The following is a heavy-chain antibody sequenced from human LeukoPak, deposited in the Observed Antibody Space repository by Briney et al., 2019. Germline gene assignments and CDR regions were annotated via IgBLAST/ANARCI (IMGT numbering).Heavy chain of an antibody. Sequence: PGGSLRLSCAASGFTFSSYGMHWVRQAPGKGLEWVAVISYDGSNKYYADSVKGRFTISRDNSKNTLYLQMNSLRAEDTAVYYCAKDRHFDYWGQGTLVTVSS. CDR1: GFTFSSYG. CDR2: ISYDGSNK. CDR3: AKDRHFDY. J-gene: IGHJ4*02. V-gene: IGHV3-30*18.